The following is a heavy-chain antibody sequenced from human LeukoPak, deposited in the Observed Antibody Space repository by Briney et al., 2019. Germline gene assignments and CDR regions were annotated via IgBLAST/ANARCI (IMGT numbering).Heavy chain of an antibody. CDR2: IKQDGSEK. D-gene: IGHD3-16*02. CDR1: GFTFSSYW. J-gene: IGHJ3*02. V-gene: IGHV3-7*03. Sequence: GGSLRLSCAASGFTFSSYWMSWVRQAPGKGLEWVANIKQDGSEKYYVDSVKGRFTISRDNAKNSLYLQMNSLRAEDTALYYCARDSPYDYVWGSYRPYAFDIWGQGTMVTVSS. CDR3: ARDSPYDYVWGSYRPYAFDI.